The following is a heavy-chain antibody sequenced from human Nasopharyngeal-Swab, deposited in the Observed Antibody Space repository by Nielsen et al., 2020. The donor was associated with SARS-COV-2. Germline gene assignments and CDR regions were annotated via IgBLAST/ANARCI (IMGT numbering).Heavy chain of an antibody. CDR2: IYYSGST. D-gene: IGHD4-23*01. J-gene: IGHJ4*02. Sequence: LSLTCTVSGGSISSYYWSWIRQPPGKGLEWIGYIYYSGSTNYNPSLKSRVTISVDTSKNQFSLKLSSVTAADTAVYYCARASDYGGNYEPFDYWGQGTLVTVSS. CDR3: ARASDYGGNYEPFDY. CDR1: GGSISSYY. V-gene: IGHV4-59*01.